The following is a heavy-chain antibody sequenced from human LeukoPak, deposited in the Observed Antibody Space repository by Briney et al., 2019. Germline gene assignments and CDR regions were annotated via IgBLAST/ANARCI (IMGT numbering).Heavy chain of an antibody. CDR3: ARDSPIFENFDY. J-gene: IGHJ4*02. CDR2: IYTSGST. V-gene: IGHV4-4*07. Sequence: SETLSLTCTVSGGSISSYYWSWIRQPAGKGLEWIGRIYTSGSTNYNPSLKSRVTVSVDTSKNQFSLKLSSVTSADTAVYYCARDSPIFENFDYWGQGTLVTVSS. CDR1: GGSISSYY.